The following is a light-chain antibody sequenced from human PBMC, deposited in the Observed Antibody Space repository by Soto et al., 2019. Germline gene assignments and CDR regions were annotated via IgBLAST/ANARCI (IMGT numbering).Light chain of an antibody. CDR3: QHYNSYPIT. CDR1: QSISGW. J-gene: IGKJ5*01. Sequence: DIQMTQSPSTLSASVGDRVTITCRASQSISGWLAWYQQKPGKAPNLLIYDASNLESGVPSGFSGSGSGTEFTLTISSLQPADFATYYCQHYNSYPITFGQGTRLEIK. V-gene: IGKV1-5*01. CDR2: DAS.